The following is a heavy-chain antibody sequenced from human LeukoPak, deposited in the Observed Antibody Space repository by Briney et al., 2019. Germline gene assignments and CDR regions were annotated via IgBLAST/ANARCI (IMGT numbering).Heavy chain of an antibody. CDR1: GFTFSSYE. V-gene: IGHV3-48*03. CDR2: ISSSGSTI. J-gene: IGHJ6*03. Sequence: GGSLRLXCAASGFTFSSYEMNWVRQAPGKGLEWVSYISSSGSTIYYADSVKGRFTISRDNAKNSLYLQMNSLRAEDTAVYYCTMRWFGQSYYYYMDVWGKGTTVTVSS. CDR3: TMRWFGQSYYYYMDV. D-gene: IGHD3-10*01.